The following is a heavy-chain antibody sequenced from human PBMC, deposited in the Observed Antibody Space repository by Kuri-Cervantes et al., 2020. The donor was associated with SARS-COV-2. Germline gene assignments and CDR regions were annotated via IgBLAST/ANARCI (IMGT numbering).Heavy chain of an antibody. V-gene: IGHV3-48*02. CDR3: ARDQTYYYDSSGYPGDY. J-gene: IGHJ4*02. Sequence: GSRILACAASRLTFSSYSMNWVRQAPEKGMEWVSYISSSSSTIYYADSVMGRFTICRDNAKNSMCLQMNSLIDEDKAVYYCARDQTYYYDSSGYPGDYWGQGTLVTVSS. CDR2: ISSSSSTI. D-gene: IGHD3-22*01. CDR1: RLTFSSYS.